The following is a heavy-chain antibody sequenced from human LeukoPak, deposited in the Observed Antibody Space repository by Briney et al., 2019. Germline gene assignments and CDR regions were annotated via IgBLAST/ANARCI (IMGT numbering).Heavy chain of an antibody. CDR3: ARPYYGNYYYYGMDV. D-gene: IGHD4-17*01. CDR2: IWHDGSNK. CDR1: GFTFSCNG. Sequence: PGGSLRLSCAASGFTFSCNGMHWVRQAPGKGLEWVGIIWHDGSNKYYADSVKGRFTISRDNSKNTLYLQMNSLRVEDTAVYYCARPYYGNYYYYGMDVWGQGTTVTVSS. V-gene: IGHV3-33*01. J-gene: IGHJ6*02.